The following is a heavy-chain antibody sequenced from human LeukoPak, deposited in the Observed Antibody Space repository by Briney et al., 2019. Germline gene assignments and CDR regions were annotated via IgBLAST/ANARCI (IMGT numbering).Heavy chain of an antibody. D-gene: IGHD3-16*01. V-gene: IGHV1-3*01. J-gene: IGHJ4*02. CDR3: ARDLYGDYFDY. Sequence: AASVKVSCKASGYTFSRYGMHWVRQAPGQGLEWMGWINAGNENTKYSQKFQGRVSITRDTSASTAYMELSSLTSDDTAVYYCARDLYGDYFDYWGQGTLVTVSS. CDR1: GYTFSRYG. CDR2: INAGNENT.